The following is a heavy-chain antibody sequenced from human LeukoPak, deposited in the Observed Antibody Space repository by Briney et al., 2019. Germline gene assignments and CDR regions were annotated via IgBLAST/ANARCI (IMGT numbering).Heavy chain of an antibody. CDR2: ITWNSGSV. D-gene: IGHD3/OR15-3a*01. J-gene: IGHJ3*02. CDR1: GFTFHDYA. CDR3: AKGLGVASLIVDALDM. Sequence: PGGSLRLSCAASGFTFHDYAMHWVRQVPGKGLEWVSGITWNSGSVLYADSVRGRFTISRDNAKNSPYLQMNSLRPEDMAFYYCAKGLGVASLIVDALDMWGQGTMVPV. V-gene: IGHV3-9*03.